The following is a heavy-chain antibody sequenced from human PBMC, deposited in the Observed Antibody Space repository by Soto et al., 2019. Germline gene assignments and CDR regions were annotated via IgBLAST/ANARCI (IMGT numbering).Heavy chain of an antibody. CDR1: GYTFTSYG. D-gene: IGHD2-2*01. Sequence: QVQLVQSGAEVKKPGASVKVSCKASGYTFTSYGISWVRQAPGQGLEWMGWISAYNGNTNYAQKLQGRVTMTTDTXTXXAYMELRSLRSDDTAVYYCARANTPAGHYYYGMDVWGQGTTVTVSS. CDR2: ISAYNGNT. CDR3: ARANTPAGHYYYGMDV. J-gene: IGHJ6*02. V-gene: IGHV1-18*01.